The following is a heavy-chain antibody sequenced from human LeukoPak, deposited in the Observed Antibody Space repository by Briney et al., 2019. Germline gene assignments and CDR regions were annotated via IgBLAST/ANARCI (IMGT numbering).Heavy chain of an antibody. V-gene: IGHV1-69*04. CDR3: ARHSSGWSDYYYGMDV. J-gene: IGHJ6*02. CDR1: GYTFTSYD. CDR2: IIPILGIA. D-gene: IGHD6-19*01. Sequence: SVKVSCKASGYTFTSYDINWVRQAPGQGLEWMGRIIPILGIANYAQKFQGRVTITADKSTSTAYMELSSLRSEDTAVYYCARHSSGWSDYYYGMDVWGQGTTVTVSS.